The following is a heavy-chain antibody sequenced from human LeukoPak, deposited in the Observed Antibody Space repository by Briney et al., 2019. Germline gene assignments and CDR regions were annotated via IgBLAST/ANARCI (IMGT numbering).Heavy chain of an antibody. Sequence: SETLSLTCTVSGDSVSSGSYYWSWIRQPPGKGLEWIGFIHDSGSTNYKPSLKSRVTILVDTSKNQFSLKLSSMTAADTAVYYCARVSRSTYYYYYGMDVWGQGTTVTVSS. D-gene: IGHD6-6*01. J-gene: IGHJ6*02. CDR3: ARVSRSTYYYYYGMDV. CDR1: GDSVSSGSYY. V-gene: IGHV4-61*01. CDR2: IHDSGST.